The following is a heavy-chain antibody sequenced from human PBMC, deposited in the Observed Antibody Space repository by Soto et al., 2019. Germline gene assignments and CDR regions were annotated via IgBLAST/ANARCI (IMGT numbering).Heavy chain of an antibody. Sequence: QVQLVQSGAEVKKPGSSVKVTCKASGGTFSSYAISWVRQAPGQGLGWMGGIIPILGTANYAQKFQGGVTFTLDESTSTAYMVLSSLRSEDTAVYYCARGYSPMAAGIAVAGSLNWFDPWGQGTLVTVSS. J-gene: IGHJ5*02. V-gene: IGHV1-69*01. CDR1: GGTFSSYA. CDR2: IIPILGTA. CDR3: ARGYSPMAAGIAVAGSLNWFDP. D-gene: IGHD6-19*01.